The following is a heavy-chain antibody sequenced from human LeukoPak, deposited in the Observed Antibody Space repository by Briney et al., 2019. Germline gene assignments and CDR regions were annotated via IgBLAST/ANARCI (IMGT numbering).Heavy chain of an antibody. CDR2: SSASGETT. CDR3: ARGWVSKGYFDH. D-gene: IGHD2-2*01. J-gene: IGHJ4*02. V-gene: IGHV3-23*01. CDR1: GFTSSSYA. Sequence: GGSLRLSCAASGFTSSSYAVSWVRQAPGKGLERVSASSASGETTYYADSVKGRFTISRDNSKSTVYLQMNSLRAEDTAVYYCARGWVSKGYFDHWGQGTLVTVSS.